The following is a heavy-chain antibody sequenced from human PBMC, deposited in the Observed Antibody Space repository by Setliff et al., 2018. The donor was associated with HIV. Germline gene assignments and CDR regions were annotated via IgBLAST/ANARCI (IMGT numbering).Heavy chain of an antibody. J-gene: IGHJ6*03. V-gene: IGHV1-18*01. CDR2: ISGHNGNT. CDR1: GYTFTDYG. Sequence: ASVKVSCKASGYTFTDYGLSWVRQAPGQGLEWMGWISGHNGNTKYARKVQGRVTMTTDTSTSTVYMELRSLTSNDTVVYYCARWVDDNSEGSYYHYMDVWGNGASVTVS. D-gene: IGHD6-25*01. CDR3: ARWVDDNSEGSYYHYMDV.